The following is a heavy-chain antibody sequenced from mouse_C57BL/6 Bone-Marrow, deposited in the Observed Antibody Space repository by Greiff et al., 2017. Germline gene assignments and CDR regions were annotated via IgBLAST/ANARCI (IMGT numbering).Heavy chain of an antibody. CDR2: ISYDGSN. CDR1: GYSITSGYY. CDR3: ARAPLLRYFDV. Sequence: EVKLMESGPGLVKPSQSLSLTCSVTGYSITSGYYWTWIRQFPGNKLEWMGYISYDGSNNYNPSLKNRISITRDTSKNQFFLKLNSVTTEDTATYYCARAPLLRYFDVWGTGTTVTVSS. D-gene: IGHD2-1*01. J-gene: IGHJ1*03. V-gene: IGHV3-6*01.